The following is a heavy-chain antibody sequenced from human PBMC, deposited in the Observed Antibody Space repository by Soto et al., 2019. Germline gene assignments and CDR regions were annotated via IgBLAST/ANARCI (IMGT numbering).Heavy chain of an antibody. V-gene: IGHV4-59*01. CDR1: GGSISSYY. J-gene: IGHJ4*02. CDR3: ARDSQGSGLLYGFDY. Sequence: QVQLQASGPRLVTPSETLSLTCTVYGGSISSYYCSWIRQPPGKGLEWIGYIYYSGSTNYNPSLKCRVTISVDTSKNQCSLKLSSVTAADTAVYYCARDSQGSGLLYGFDYWGQGTLVTVSS. CDR2: IYYSGST. D-gene: IGHD6-19*01.